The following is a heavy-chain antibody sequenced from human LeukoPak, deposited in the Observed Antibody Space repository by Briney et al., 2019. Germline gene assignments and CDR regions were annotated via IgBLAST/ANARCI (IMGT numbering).Heavy chain of an antibody. V-gene: IGHV3-48*03. Sequence: PGGSLRLSCAASGFTFSSYEMNWVRQAPGKGLEWVSYISSSGSTIYYADSVKGRFTISRDNAKNSLYLQMNSLRAEDTAVYYCASEGLEGYYDSSGYYYMYNWFDPWGQGTLVTVSS. D-gene: IGHD3-22*01. CDR2: ISSSGSTI. J-gene: IGHJ5*02. CDR1: GFTFSSYE. CDR3: ASEGLEGYYDSSGYYYMYNWFDP.